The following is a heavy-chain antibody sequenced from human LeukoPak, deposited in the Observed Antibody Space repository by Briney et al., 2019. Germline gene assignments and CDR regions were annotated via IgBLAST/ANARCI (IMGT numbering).Heavy chain of an antibody. CDR3: ARVMVRGVIRYYYYYMDV. J-gene: IGHJ6*03. CDR2: ISSSGSTI. Sequence: GGSLRLSCAASGFTFSSYEMNWVRQAPGKGLEWVSYISSSGSTIYYADSVKGRFTISRDNAKNSLYLQMNSLRAEDTAVYYCARVMVRGVIRYYYYYMDVWGKGTTVTISS. V-gene: IGHV3-48*03. D-gene: IGHD3-10*01. CDR1: GFTFSSYE.